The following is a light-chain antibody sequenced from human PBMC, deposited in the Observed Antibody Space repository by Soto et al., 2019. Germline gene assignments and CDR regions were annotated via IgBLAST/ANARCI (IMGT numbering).Light chain of an antibody. CDR3: QQYNTYPWT. V-gene: IGKV1-5*01. J-gene: IGKJ1*01. CDR1: QSIRRR. CDR2: DAS. Sequence: TLSASVGGRVTITCRASQSIRRRLAWYQQKPGKAPNLLIYDASSLESGVPSRFSGGGSGTEFTLTISSLQPEDFATYYCQQYNTYPWTFGQGTKVDIK.